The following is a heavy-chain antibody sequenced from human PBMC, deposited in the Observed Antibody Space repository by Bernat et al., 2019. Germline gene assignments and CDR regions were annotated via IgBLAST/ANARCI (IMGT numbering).Heavy chain of an antibody. D-gene: IGHD6-19*01. V-gene: IGHV1-3*01. CDR3: AMDDSSGWYYFDY. CDR2: INAGNGNT. J-gene: IGHJ4*02. CDR1: GYTFTSYA. Sequence: QVQLVQSGAEVKKPGASVKVSCKASGYTFTSYAMHWVRQAPGQRLEWMGWINAGNGNTKYSQKFQGRVTITRDTSASTAYMELSSLRSEDTAVYYCAMDDSSGWYYFDYWGQGTLVTVSS.